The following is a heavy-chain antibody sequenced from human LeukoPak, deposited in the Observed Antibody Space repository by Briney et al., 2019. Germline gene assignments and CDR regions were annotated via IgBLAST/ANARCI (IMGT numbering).Heavy chain of an antibody. V-gene: IGHV1-18*01. CDR1: GYTFTTYG. J-gene: IGHJ4*02. CDR2: ISAYNGNT. Sequence: ASVKVSCKTSGYTFTTYGISWVRQAPGQGLDWMGWISAYNGNTNYAQKFQGRVTMTTDTSTNTAYMELRSLRSDDTAVYYCARGSTARYYYDSSGYYRGAVDYWGQGTLVPISS. CDR3: ARGSTARYYYDSSGYYRGAVDY. D-gene: IGHD3-22*01.